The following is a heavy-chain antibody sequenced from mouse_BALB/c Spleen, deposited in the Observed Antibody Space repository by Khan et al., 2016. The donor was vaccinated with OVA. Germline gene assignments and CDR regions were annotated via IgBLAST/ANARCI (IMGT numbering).Heavy chain of an antibody. D-gene: IGHD4-1*01. Sequence: QVQLQQPGAELVRPGASVKLSCKASGYTFTSYWMNWVKQRPEEGLEWIGRIDPYDSETHYNQMFKDTAIMTVDKFSSTAYMQLSSLTSEDSAVYYGARGLSGTSVWFAYWGQGTLVTVSA. CDR2: IDPYDSET. CDR1: GYTFTSYW. J-gene: IGHJ3*01. V-gene: IGHV1-74*01. CDR3: ARGLSGTSVWFAY.